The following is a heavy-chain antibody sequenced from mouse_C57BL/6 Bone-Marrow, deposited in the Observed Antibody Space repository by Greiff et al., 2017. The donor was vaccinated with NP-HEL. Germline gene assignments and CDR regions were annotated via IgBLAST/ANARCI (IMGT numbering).Heavy chain of an antibody. D-gene: IGHD1-2*01. CDR2: ISYSGST. J-gene: IGHJ3*01. CDR3: ARDRDPTAGFAY. V-gene: IGHV3-1*01. Sequence: EVQLKESGPGMVKPSQSLSLTCTVTGYSITSGYVWHWIRHFPGNKLEWMGYISYSGSTNYNPSLKSRISITHDTSKNPFFLKLNSVTTEDTATYYCARDRDPTAGFAYWGQGTLVTVSA. CDR1: GYSITSGYV.